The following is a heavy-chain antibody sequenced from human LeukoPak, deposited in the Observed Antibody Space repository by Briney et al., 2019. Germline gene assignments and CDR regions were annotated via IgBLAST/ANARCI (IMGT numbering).Heavy chain of an antibody. Sequence: GGSLRLSCAASGFTFNSFAMSWVRQAPGKGLEWVSVIGGSGGDIYYADSVKGRFTISRDNSKNTLYLQMNSLRAEATAVYYCAKDFDTTVVLDAFDMWGQGTLVAVSS. CDR1: GFTFNSFA. V-gene: IGHV3-23*01. J-gene: IGHJ3*02. CDR3: AKDFDTTVVLDAFDM. CDR2: IGGSGGDI. D-gene: IGHD4-23*01.